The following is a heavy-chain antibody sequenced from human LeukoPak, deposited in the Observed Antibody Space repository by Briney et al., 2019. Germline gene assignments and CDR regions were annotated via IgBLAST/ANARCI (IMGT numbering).Heavy chain of an antibody. CDR1: GLTLSRYN. D-gene: IGHD5-18*01. CDR3: ARDRRGYSYGYFSQSTNDAFDI. V-gene: IGHV3-48*01. Sequence: GGSLRLSCAASGLTLSRYNMNWARQATGKALEGVSYISCSGTNIYYADSVKGRFTISRDNCKNTLYLQMNSLRAEDTAVYYCARDRRGYSYGYFSQSTNDAFDIWGQGTMVTVSS. J-gene: IGHJ3*02. CDR2: ISCSGTNI.